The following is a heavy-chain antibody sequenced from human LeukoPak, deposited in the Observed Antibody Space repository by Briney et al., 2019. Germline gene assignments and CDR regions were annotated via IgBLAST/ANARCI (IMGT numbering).Heavy chain of an antibody. CDR3: ARTYGDPYYFDY. V-gene: IGHV4-39*07. CDR2: VYYSGST. Sequence: PSETLSLTCTVSGGSISSSSYYWGWIRQPPGKGLEWIGRVYYSGSTYHNPSLKSRVTISVDTSKNQFSLKLSSVTAADTAVYYCARTYGDPYYFDYWGQGTLVTVSS. D-gene: IGHD4-17*01. J-gene: IGHJ4*02. CDR1: GGSISSSSYY.